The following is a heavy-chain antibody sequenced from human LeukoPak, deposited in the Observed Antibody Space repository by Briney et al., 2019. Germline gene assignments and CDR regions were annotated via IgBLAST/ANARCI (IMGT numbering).Heavy chain of an antibody. D-gene: IGHD6-6*01. J-gene: IGHJ4*02. CDR2: IYYSGST. Sequence: SETLSLTCTVSGGSISSSSYYWGWIRQPPGKGLEWIGSIYYSGSTYYNPSLKSRVTISVDTSKNQFSLKLSSVTAADTAVYYCERGEARLVIFDYWGQGTLVTVSS. V-gene: IGHV4-39*07. CDR1: GGSISSSSYY. CDR3: ERGEARLVIFDY.